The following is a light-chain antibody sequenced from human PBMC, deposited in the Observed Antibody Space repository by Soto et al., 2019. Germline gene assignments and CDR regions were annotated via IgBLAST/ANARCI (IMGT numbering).Light chain of an antibody. Sequence: DIRMTQSPSSLSASVVDXXTIXFRASQSISRNLNWYQQKPGTAPKLLMFGASTLQSGVPSRFSGSGSGTDFTLTITSLQPEDFATYYCQQSYNTPRTFGQGTKVDI. J-gene: IGKJ1*01. CDR3: QQSYNTPRT. V-gene: IGKV1-39*01. CDR1: QSISRN. CDR2: GAS.